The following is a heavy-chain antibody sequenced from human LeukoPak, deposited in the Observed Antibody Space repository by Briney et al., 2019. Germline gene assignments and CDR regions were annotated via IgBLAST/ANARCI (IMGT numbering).Heavy chain of an antibody. D-gene: IGHD5-18*01. V-gene: IGHV4-39*01. CDR2: IYYSGST. Sequence: SETLSLTCTVPGGSISSSSYYWGWIRQPPGKGLEWIGSIYYSGSTYYNPSLKSRVTISVDTSKNQFSLKLSSVTAADTAVYYCARVSGSYSYGFFYFDYWGQGTLVTVSS. CDR1: GGSISSSSYY. J-gene: IGHJ4*02. CDR3: ARVSGSYSYGFFYFDY.